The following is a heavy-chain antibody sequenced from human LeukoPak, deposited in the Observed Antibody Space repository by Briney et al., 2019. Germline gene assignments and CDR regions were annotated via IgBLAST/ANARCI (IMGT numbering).Heavy chain of an antibody. CDR2: INPNSGGT. CDR1: GYTFTGYY. CDR3: ARGYGYSYGHLDY. J-gene: IGHJ4*02. Sequence: WASVKVSCKASGYTFTGYYMHWVRQAPGQGLEWMGRINPNSGGTNYAQKFQGRVTMTRDTSISTAYMELSRLRSDDTAVYYCARGYGYSYGHLDYWGQGTLVTVSS. V-gene: IGHV1-2*06. D-gene: IGHD5-18*01.